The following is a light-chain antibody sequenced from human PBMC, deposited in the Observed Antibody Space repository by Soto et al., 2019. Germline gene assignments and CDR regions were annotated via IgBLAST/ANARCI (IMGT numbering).Light chain of an antibody. CDR3: CSYTRLSTVV. V-gene: IGLV2-14*01. CDR1: SSDVGGYNH. CDR2: AVS. J-gene: IGLJ2*01. Sequence: QSALTQPASVSGSPGQSITISCTGTSSDVGGYNHVSWYQHSPGKAPKLILFAVSDRPSGVSHRFSGSKSGNTASLTISGLQAEDEAAYYCCSYTRLSTVVFGGGTKLTVL.